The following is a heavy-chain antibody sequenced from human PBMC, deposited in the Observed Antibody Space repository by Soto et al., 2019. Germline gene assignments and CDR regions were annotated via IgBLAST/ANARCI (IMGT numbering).Heavy chain of an antibody. D-gene: IGHD3-3*01. CDR2: INAGNGNT. V-gene: IGHV1-3*01. CDR1: GYTFTSYA. CDR3: ARWYDFWSGLPRQENYYYGMDV. J-gene: IGHJ6*02. Sequence: ASVKVSCKASGYTFTSYAMHWVRQAPGQRLEWVGWINAGNGNTKYSQKFQGRVTITRDTSASTAYMELSSLRSEDTAVYYCARWYDFWSGLPRQENYYYGMDVWGQGTTVTVSS.